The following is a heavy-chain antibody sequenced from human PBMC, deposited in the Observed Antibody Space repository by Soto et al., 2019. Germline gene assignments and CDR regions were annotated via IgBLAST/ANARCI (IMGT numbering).Heavy chain of an antibody. CDR2: INAGNGNT. Sequence: QVQLVQSGAEEKKPGASVKVSCKASGYTFTSYAMHCVRQAPGQRLEWMGWINAGNGNTKYSQKFQGRVTITRDTSASTAYMELSSLRSEDTAVYYCARGITLPTPLDYWGQGTLVTVSS. D-gene: IGHD1-20*01. CDR3: ARGITLPTPLDY. V-gene: IGHV1-3*05. CDR1: GYTFTSYA. J-gene: IGHJ4*02.